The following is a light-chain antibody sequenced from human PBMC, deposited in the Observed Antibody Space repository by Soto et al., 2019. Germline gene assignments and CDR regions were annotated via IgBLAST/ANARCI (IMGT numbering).Light chain of an antibody. CDR1: QSINSY. V-gene: IGKV1-39*01. J-gene: IGKJ5*01. CDR2: AAS. CDR3: QQRYDIPRT. Sequence: DIQMTQSPSSLSASVGDRVIITCRASQSINSYLNWYQQKPGKAPQLLIYAASTLQRGVPTRFSGSGSGTDCTLTISSVQPEDFATYYCQQRYDIPRTFGQGTRLEIK.